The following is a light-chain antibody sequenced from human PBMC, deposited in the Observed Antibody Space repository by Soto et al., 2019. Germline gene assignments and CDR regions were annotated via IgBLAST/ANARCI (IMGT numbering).Light chain of an antibody. V-gene: IGLV1-44*01. CDR3: AAWDDSLNGVV. J-gene: IGLJ2*01. Sequence: QSVLTQPPSASGTPGQRFTISCSGSSSNIGSNTVNWFQHLPGTAPKLLIYSNNQRPSGVPDRFSGSKSGTSASLASSGLQSEDEADYYCAAWDDSLNGVVFGGGTKLTVL. CDR1: SSNIGSNT. CDR2: SNN.